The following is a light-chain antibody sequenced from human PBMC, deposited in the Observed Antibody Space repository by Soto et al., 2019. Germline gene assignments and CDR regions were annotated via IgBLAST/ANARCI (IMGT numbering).Light chain of an antibody. J-gene: IGLJ1*01. V-gene: IGLV2-23*01. CDR3: CSYTGSSSYCV. CDR2: EGS. Sequence: QSALSQPASVSGSPGQSITISCTGTSSDVGSSNLVSWYQQYPGKVPKLMIYEGSKRPSGVSNRFSGSKSGNTASLTISGFQAENEADYYGCSYTGSSSYCVFGTGTKVPLL. CDR1: SSDVGSSNL.